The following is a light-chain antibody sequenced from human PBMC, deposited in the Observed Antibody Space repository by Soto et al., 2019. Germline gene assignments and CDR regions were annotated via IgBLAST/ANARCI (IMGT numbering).Light chain of an antibody. CDR1: SSDVGGYNY. J-gene: IGLJ1*01. V-gene: IGLV2-14*01. CDR3: SSYTSGSLRV. CDR2: EVS. Sequence: QSALTQPASVSGSPGQSITISCTGTSSDVGGYNYVSWYQQHPGKAPKILIYEVSYRPSGVSDRFSGSKSGNMASLNISGLQAEDEADYYCSSYTSGSLRVFGTGTKVTVL.